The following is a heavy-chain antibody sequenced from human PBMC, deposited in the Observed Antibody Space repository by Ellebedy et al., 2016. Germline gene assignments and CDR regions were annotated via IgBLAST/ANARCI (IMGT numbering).Heavy chain of an antibody. Sequence: ASGFTFEYAASVQGRFTVSRDDSTSTVSLQMNSLKAEDTAVYFCTRAVRIVGDAFDIWGHGTVVTVS. CDR2: ASGFTF. V-gene: IGHV3-49*02. J-gene: IGHJ3*02. CDR3: TRAVRIVGDAFDI. D-gene: IGHD3-16*02.